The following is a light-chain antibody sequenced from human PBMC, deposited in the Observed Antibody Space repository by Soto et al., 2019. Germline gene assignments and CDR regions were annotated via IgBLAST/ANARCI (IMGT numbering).Light chain of an antibody. J-gene: IGLJ1*01. CDR1: ALPKQY. Sequence: SYELTQPPSVSVSPGQTARITCSGDALPKQYAYWYQQKPGQAPVLVIYKDSERPSGIPERFSGSSSGTTVTLTISGVQAEDEADYYCQSADSSGTWFYVFGTGTKLTVL. V-gene: IGLV3-25*03. CDR2: KDS. CDR3: QSADSSGTWFYV.